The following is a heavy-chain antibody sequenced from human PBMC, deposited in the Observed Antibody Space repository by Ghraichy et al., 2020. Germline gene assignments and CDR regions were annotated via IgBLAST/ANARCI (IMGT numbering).Heavy chain of an antibody. V-gene: IGHV3-7*01. CDR3: ARGDSSCYYYDYYYGMDV. D-gene: IGHD3-22*01. J-gene: IGHJ6*02. CDR1: GFTFSSYW. Sequence: GESLNISCAASGFTFSSYWMSWVRQAPGKGLEWVANIKQDGSEKYYVESVKVRFTISRDNAKNSLYLQMNSLRAEDTAVYYCARGDSSCYYYDYYYGMDVWGQGTTVTVSS. CDR2: IKQDGSEK.